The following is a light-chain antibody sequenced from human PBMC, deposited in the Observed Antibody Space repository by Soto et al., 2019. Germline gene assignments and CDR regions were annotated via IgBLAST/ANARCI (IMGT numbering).Light chain of an antibody. CDR3: QQYGCSHT. J-gene: IGKJ1*01. V-gene: IGKV3-20*01. CDR1: QSVSSNY. Sequence: ESVLTQSPGTLSLSPGERATLSCRASQSVSSNYLAWYQQTPGQAPRLLIYAASTRATVIPDRFSSSGSGTDFPLTNSILDHEVVAVYYFQQYGCSHTFGQGTKVEIK. CDR2: AAS.